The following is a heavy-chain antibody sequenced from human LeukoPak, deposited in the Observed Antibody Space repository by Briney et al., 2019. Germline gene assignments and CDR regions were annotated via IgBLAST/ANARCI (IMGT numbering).Heavy chain of an antibody. D-gene: IGHD4-17*01. CDR1: GGTFSSYA. V-gene: IGHV1-69*04. Sequence: ASVKVSCRASGGTFSSYAISWVRQAPGQGLEWMGRIIPILGIANYAQKFQGRVTITADKSTSTAYMELSSLRSEDTAVYYCAREVIPTVTRMNWFDPWGQGTLVTVSS. CDR2: IIPILGIA. J-gene: IGHJ5*02. CDR3: AREVIPTVTRMNWFDP.